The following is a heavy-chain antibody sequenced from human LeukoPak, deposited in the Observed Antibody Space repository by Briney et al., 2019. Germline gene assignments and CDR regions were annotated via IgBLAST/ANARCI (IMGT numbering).Heavy chain of an antibody. CDR3: ASNVGSSSWPDY. V-gene: IGHV3-11*03. CDR2: ITSESIP. Sequence: GGSLRLTCEASGFLFHDYYMSWVRQAPGKGLEWIAYITSESIPQYADSVRGRFTISRDNAQSSVYLQMNSLRAEDTAVYYCASNVGSSSWPDYWGQGTLVTVSS. J-gene: IGHJ4*02. D-gene: IGHD6-13*01. CDR1: GFLFHDYY.